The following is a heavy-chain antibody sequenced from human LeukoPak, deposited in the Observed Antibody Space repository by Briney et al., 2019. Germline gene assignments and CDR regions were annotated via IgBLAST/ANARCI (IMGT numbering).Heavy chain of an antibody. Sequence: ASVKVSCKASGYTFTGYYMHWVRQAPGQGLEWMGWINPNSGGTNYAQKFQGRVTMTRHTSISTAYMELSRLRSDDTAVYYCAREKGYSSSTSCKEDAFDIWGQGTMVTVSS. CDR3: AREKGYSSSTSCKEDAFDI. J-gene: IGHJ3*02. CDR1: GYTFTGYY. V-gene: IGHV1-2*02. D-gene: IGHD2-2*01. CDR2: INPNSGGT.